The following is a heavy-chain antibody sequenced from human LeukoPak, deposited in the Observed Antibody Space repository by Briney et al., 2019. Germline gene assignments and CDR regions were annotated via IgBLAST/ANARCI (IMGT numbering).Heavy chain of an antibody. J-gene: IGHJ4*02. D-gene: IGHD3-9*01. CDR2: IYYSGST. CDR1: GRSMSTYY. CDR3: ATKTGFYVVFQF. Sequence: SETLSLTCTVSGRSMSTYYWSWIRQPPGKGLEWIGYIYYSGSTNYNPSLKSRVTISVDTSKNQFSLKLSSVTAADTAVYYCATKTGFYVVFQFGGQGTLVTVSS. V-gene: IGHV4-59*01.